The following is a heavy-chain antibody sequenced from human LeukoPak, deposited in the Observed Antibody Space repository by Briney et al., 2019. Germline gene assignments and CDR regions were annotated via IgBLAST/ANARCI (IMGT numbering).Heavy chain of an antibody. V-gene: IGHV1-18*01. CDR2: ISAYNGNT. D-gene: IGHD3-9*01. CDR1: GYTFTSYG. Sequence: ASVKVSCKASGYTFTSYGISWVRQAPGQGLEWMGWISAYNGNTNYAQKLQGRVTMTTDTSTSTAYMELRSLRSDDTAVYYWARIFYDILTGYHHGSEFDYWGQGTLVTVSS. CDR3: ARIFYDILTGYHHGSEFDY. J-gene: IGHJ4*02.